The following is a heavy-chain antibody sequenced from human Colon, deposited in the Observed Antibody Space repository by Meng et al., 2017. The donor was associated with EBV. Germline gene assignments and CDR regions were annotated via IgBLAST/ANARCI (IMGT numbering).Heavy chain of an antibody. J-gene: IGHJ5*02. Sequence: GQLQTSGRELVQPSQTLSFTFHVYVGPSSSGGFYLSWFLQPPGKGMEWIGYIHYSGRTYSIPSLKSRVTISVDTAKNQFSLKLSSVTAADTAVYYCARSAMISAWFDPWGQGTLVTVPS. CDR3: ARSAMISAWFDP. CDR1: VGPSSSGGFY. CDR2: IHYSGRT. D-gene: IGHD3-22*01. V-gene: IGHV4-30-4*01.